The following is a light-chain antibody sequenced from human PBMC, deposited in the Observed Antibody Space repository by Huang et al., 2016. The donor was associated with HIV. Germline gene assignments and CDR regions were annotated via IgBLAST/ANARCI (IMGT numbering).Light chain of an antibody. CDR3: QQYYSTPPVT. CDR2: WAS. J-gene: IGKJ3*01. V-gene: IGKV4-1*01. Sequence: DIVMTQSPDSLAVSLGGRATINCKSSQSVLYSSNNKNDLAWYQQKPGQPPKLLIYWASTRESGVPDRFSGSGSGTDFTLTISSLQAEDVAVYYCQQYYSTPPVTFGPGTKVDIK. CDR1: QSVLYSSNNKND.